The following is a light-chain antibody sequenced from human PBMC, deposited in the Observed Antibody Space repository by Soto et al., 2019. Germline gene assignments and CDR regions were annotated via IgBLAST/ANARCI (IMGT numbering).Light chain of an antibody. V-gene: IGLV2-14*01. Sequence: QSALTQPASVSGSPGQSITISCTGTSSDVGGYNYVSWYQQHPGKAPKLMIFDVSNRPSGVSNRFSGSKSGNTASLTISGLQAEDEDYYYCSSYTSSSTRVFGTGTKLTVL. CDR3: SSYTSSSTRV. CDR1: SSDVGGYNY. J-gene: IGLJ1*01. CDR2: DVS.